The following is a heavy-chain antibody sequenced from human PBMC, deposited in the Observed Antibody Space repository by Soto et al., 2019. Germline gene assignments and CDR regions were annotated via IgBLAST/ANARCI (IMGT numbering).Heavy chain of an antibody. CDR1: GGSISSGGDY. CDR3: TRAAHYSSPFRWFDP. D-gene: IGHD6-13*01. V-gene: IGHV4-31*03. CDR2: IYYSGST. Sequence: SETQSLTYTVSGGSISSGGDYWSWIRQHPGKGLEWIGYIYYSGSTYYNPSLKSRVTISVDTSKNQFSLKLSSVTAADTAVYYCTRAAHYSSPFRWFDPWGQGTLVTVSS. J-gene: IGHJ5*02.